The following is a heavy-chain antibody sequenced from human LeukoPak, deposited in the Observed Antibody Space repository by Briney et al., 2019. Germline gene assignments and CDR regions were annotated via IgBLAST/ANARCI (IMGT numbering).Heavy chain of an antibody. D-gene: IGHD3-9*01. CDR1: GFTFSDYY. V-gene: IGHV3-11*01. CDR3: AKDRYYDILTGPAGFDI. J-gene: IGHJ3*02. CDR2: ISSSGSTI. Sequence: GGSLRLSCAASGFTFSDYYMSWIRQAPGKGLEWVSYISSSGSTIYYADSVKGRFTISRDNAKNSLYLQMNSLRAEDTALYYCAKDRYYDILTGPAGFDIWGQGTMVTVSS.